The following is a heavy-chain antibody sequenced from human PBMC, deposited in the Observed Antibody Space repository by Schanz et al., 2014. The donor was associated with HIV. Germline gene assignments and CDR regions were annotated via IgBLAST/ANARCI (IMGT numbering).Heavy chain of an antibody. CDR1: GFTFSSSG. CDR2: IWYDGSNK. Sequence: VQVLESGGGLVQPGESLRLSCTASGFTFSSSGMHWVRQAPGKGLEWVAVIWYDGSNKYYADSVKGRFTISRDNSKKRLLLQMNSLRAEDTAIYYCARDPLPYYSDSGASFLNGLDVWGQGTTVTVSS. D-gene: IGHD3-22*01. CDR3: ARDPLPYYSDSGASFLNGLDV. V-gene: IGHV3-33*01. J-gene: IGHJ6*02.